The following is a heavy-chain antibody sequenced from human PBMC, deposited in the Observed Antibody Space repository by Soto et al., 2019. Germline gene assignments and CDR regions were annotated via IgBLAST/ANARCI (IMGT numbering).Heavy chain of an antibody. CDR2: ISSGSSYT. V-gene: IGHV3-11*05. D-gene: IGHD5-12*01. CDR3: ARDADMVPWYYFDY. CDR1: GFTFSDYY. J-gene: IGHJ4*02. Sequence: GGSLRLSCAASGFTFSDYYMSWIRQAPGRGLEWVSYISSGSSYTNYADSVKGRFAISRDDAKNSLYLQMNSLRAEDTAVYYCARDADMVPWYYFDYWGQGTLVTVSS.